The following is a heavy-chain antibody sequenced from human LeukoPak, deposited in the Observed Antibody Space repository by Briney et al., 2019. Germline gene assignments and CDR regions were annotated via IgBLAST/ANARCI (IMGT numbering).Heavy chain of an antibody. D-gene: IGHD3-10*01. J-gene: IGHJ6*04. V-gene: IGHV3-11*06. CDR2: ISSSSSYT. CDR3: ASGRGFGPVDGMDV. CDR1: GFTISDYY. Sequence: GGSLRLSCAASGFTISDYYMSWIRQAPGKGLEWVSYISSSSSYTNYADSVKGRFTISRDNAKNSLYLQMNSLRAEDTAVYYCASGRGFGPVDGMDVWGKGTTVTVSS.